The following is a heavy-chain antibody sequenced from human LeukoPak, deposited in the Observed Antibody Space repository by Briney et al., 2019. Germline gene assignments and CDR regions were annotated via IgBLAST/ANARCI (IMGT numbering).Heavy chain of an antibody. CDR2: IYTGGNT. V-gene: IGHV3-53*01. CDR3: AKLRRPKDAFDI. Sequence: GGSLRLSCAASGFTVDSNYLSWVRQAPGKGLEWVSTIYTGGNTYYAASVKGRFTISRDNAKNSLYLQMNSLRAEDTAVYYCAKLRRPKDAFDIWGQGTMVTVSS. D-gene: IGHD4-23*01. J-gene: IGHJ3*02. CDR1: GFTVDSNY.